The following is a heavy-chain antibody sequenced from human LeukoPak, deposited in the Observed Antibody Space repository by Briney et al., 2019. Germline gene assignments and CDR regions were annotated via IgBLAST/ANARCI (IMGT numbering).Heavy chain of an antibody. CDR2: INPNSGGT. J-gene: IGHJ4*02. V-gene: IGHV1-2*02. CDR3: ARGAQNYYDSTSDY. Sequence: ASVKVSCKASGYTFTGYYMHWVRQAPGQGLEWMGWINPNSGGTKYAQNFQGRVTMTRDTSISTAYMELSRLRSDDTAVYYCARGAQNYYDSTSDYWGQGTLVTVSS. D-gene: IGHD3-22*01. CDR1: GYTFTGYY.